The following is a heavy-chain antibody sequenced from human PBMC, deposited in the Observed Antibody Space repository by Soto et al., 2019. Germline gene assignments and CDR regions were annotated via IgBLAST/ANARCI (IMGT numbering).Heavy chain of an antibody. J-gene: IGHJ4*02. Sequence: LAGSPRPSGGRSGYKFRSWGMPWLQKAQGKGLEWVAVIWYDGSNKYYADSVKGRFTISRDNSKNTLYLQMNSLRAEDTAVYYCARDLNRIAVAGHFGYWGQGTLVTVSS. D-gene: IGHD6-19*01. CDR1: GYKFRSWG. CDR2: IWYDGSNK. CDR3: ARDLNRIAVAGHFGY. V-gene: IGHV3-33*01.